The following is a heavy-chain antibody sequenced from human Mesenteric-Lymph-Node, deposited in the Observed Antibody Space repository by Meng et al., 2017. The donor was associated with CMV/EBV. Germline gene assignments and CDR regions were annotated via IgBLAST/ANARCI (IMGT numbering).Heavy chain of an antibody. V-gene: IGHV3-21*04. J-gene: IGHJ6*02. CDR3: ARDSLFNYYYGMDV. CDR1: GFTFSSYS. CDR2: ISSSSSYI. Sequence: GESLKISCAASGFTFSSYSMNWVRQAPGKGLEWVSSISSSSSYIYYADSVKGRFTISRDNSKNTLYLQMNSLRAEDTAVYYCARDSLFNYYYGMDVWGQGTTVTVSS.